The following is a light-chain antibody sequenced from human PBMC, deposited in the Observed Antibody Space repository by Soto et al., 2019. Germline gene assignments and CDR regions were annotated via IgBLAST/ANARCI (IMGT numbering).Light chain of an antibody. CDR2: EVN. V-gene: IGLV2-14*01. J-gene: IGLJ2*01. Sequence: QSALAQPASVSESPGQSITISCTGTSSDVGAYNYVSWFQQHPGKAPRLMIFEVNKRPSGISNRFSGSRSGNTASLTISGLPTQDEADYYCASFTTSNTWLFGGGTKLTVL. CDR1: SSDVGAYNY. CDR3: ASFTTSNTWL.